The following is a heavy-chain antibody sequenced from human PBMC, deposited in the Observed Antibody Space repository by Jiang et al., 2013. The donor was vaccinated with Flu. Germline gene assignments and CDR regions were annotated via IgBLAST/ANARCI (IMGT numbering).Heavy chain of an antibody. J-gene: IGHJ4*02. CDR2: INSDATNT. V-gene: IGHV3-74*01. Sequence: GLVWVSLINSDATNTHYADSVKGRFTISRDNTKNTVYLQMNNLRAEDTALYYCVRDEDRFGYFDYWGLGTLVTVSS. D-gene: IGHD3-16*01. CDR3: VRDEDRFGYFDY.